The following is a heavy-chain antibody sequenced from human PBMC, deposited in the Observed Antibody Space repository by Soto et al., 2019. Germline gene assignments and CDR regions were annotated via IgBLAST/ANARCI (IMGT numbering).Heavy chain of an antibody. Sequence: SETLSLTCAVYGGSFSGYYWSWIRQPPGKGLEWIGEINHSGSTNYNPSLKSRVTISVDTSKNQFSLKLSSVTAADTAVYYCARMGRFGGVIGYWGQGTLVTVSS. D-gene: IGHD3-16*01. CDR3: ARMGRFGGVIGY. V-gene: IGHV4-34*01. CDR2: INHSGST. CDR1: GGSFSGYY. J-gene: IGHJ4*02.